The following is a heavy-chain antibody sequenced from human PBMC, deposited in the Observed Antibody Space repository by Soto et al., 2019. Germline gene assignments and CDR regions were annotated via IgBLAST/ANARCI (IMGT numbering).Heavy chain of an antibody. Sequence: ASVKVSCKASGGTFSSYAISWVRQAPGQGLEWMGGIIPIFGTANYAQKFQGRVTITADESTSTAYMELSSLRSEDTAVYYCASSDCSGGSCYSFTHGWCDPWGQGTQVTVSS. V-gene: IGHV1-69*13. J-gene: IGHJ5*02. CDR1: GGTFSSYA. CDR3: ASSDCSGGSCYSFTHGWCDP. D-gene: IGHD2-15*01. CDR2: IIPIFGTA.